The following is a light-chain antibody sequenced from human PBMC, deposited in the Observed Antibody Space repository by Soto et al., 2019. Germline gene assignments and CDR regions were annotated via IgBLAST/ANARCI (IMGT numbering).Light chain of an antibody. CDR3: LKDDDYPRT. CDR1: EGIGSE. CDR2: GAS. J-gene: IGKJ1*01. Sequence: AIQMTQSPSSLSASVGDRLIITCRASEGIGSELGWYQHRPGTAPKLLIYGASRLESGVPSRFSASGSGTYFTPVINNMQAEDCATYYWLKDDDYPRTFGQGTKVEL. V-gene: IGKV1-6*02.